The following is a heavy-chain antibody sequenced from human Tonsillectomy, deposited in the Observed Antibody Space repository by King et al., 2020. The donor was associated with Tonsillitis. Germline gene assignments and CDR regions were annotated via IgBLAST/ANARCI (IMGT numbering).Heavy chain of an antibody. CDR3: ARLSGSGSYYFGY. Sequence: VQLVESGAEVKKPGSSVKVSCKASGGTFSSYAISWVRQAPGQGLEWMGGSIPIFGTANYAQKFQGRVTITADESTSTAYMELSSLRSEDTAVYFCARLSGSGSYYFGYWGQGTLVTVSS. D-gene: IGHD3-10*01. J-gene: IGHJ4*02. V-gene: IGHV1-69*01. CDR2: SIPIFGTA. CDR1: GGTFSSYA.